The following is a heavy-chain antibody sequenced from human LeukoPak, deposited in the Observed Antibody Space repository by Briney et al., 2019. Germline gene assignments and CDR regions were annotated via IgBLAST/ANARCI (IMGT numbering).Heavy chain of an antibody. V-gene: IGHV3-30-3*01. D-gene: IGHD2-2*01. J-gene: IGHJ3*02. CDR3: ARTSTDQDIVVVPAGDAFDI. CDR2: ISYDGSNK. Sequence: GGSLRLSCAASGFTFSSYAMHWVRQAPGKGLEGVAVISYDGSNKYYADSVKGRFTISRDNSKNTLYLQMNSLRAEDTAVYYCARTSTDQDIVVVPAGDAFDIWGQGTMVTVSS. CDR1: GFTFSSYA.